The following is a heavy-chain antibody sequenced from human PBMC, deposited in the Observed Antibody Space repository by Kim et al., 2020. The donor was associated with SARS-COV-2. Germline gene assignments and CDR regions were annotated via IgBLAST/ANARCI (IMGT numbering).Heavy chain of an antibody. Sequence: SETLSLTCTVSGGSISSSSYYWGWIRQPPGKGLEWIGSIYYSGSTYYNPSLKSRVTISVDTSKNQFSLKLSSVTAADTAVYYCATSVTTQFDYWGQGTLVTVSS. V-gene: IGHV4-39*01. CDR1: GGSISSSSYY. CDR3: ATSVTTQFDY. J-gene: IGHJ4*02. CDR2: IYYSGST. D-gene: IGHD4-17*01.